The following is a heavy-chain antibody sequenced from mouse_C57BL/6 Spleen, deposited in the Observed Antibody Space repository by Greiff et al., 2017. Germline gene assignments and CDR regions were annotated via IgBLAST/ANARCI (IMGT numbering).Heavy chain of an antibody. CDR3: ARNSFLLLDY. CDR2: INPSTGGT. V-gene: IGHV1-42*01. CDR1: GYSFTGYY. D-gene: IGHD1-1*01. Sequence: VQLQQSGPELVKPGASVKISCKASGYSFTGYYMNWVKQSPEKSLEWIGEINPSTGGTTYNQKFKAKATLTVDKSSSTAYMQLKSLTSEDSAVYYCARNSFLLLDYWGQGTTLTVAS. J-gene: IGHJ2*01.